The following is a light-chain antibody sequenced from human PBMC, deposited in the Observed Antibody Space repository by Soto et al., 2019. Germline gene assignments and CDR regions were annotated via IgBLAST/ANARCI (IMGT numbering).Light chain of an antibody. J-gene: IGKJ2*01. CDR1: QSVSYSD. Sequence: EIALTQSPGTLSLSAGDRATLSCRPSQSVSYSDLASYQQKPGQAPLLLIYGASTRATGFPDRCSGSGSWRDFTLTISRLEPADFAVYYCHQYGGSPLYTFGQGTKLEIK. CDR2: GAS. CDR3: HQYGGSPLYT. V-gene: IGKV3-20*01.